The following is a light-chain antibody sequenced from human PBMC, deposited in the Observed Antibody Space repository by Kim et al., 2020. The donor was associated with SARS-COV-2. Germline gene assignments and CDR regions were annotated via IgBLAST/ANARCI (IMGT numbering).Light chain of an antibody. J-gene: IGKJ5*01. CDR1: QSVSSSY. CDR2: GAS. V-gene: IGKV3D-7*01. CDR3: QQDYNLIT. Sequence: PGERVTLSCRASQSVSSSYLTWYQQKPGQAPGLLIYGASTRATGIPARFSGSGSGTDFTLTISSLQPEDFAVYYCQQDYNLITFGQGTRLEIK.